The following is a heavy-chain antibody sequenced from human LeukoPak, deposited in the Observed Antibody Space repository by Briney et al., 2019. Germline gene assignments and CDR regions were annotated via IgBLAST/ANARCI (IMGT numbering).Heavy chain of an antibody. CDR2: ISYDGSSK. CDR1: GFTFSTYA. V-gene: IGHV3-30-3*01. D-gene: IGHD3-22*01. CDR3: AREWDQGYYDSSGYWLSYGMDV. Sequence: PGRSLRLSCAASGFTFSTYAMHWVRQAPGKGLEWVAVISYDGSSKYYADSVKGRFTTSRDNSKNTLYLQMNSLRAEDTAVYYCAREWDQGYYDSSGYWLSYGMDVWGQGTTVTVSS. J-gene: IGHJ6*02.